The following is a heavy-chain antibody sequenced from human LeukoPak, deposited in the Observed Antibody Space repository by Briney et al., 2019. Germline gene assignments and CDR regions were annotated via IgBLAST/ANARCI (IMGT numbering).Heavy chain of an antibody. CDR1: GYTFTSYA. V-gene: IGHV1-3*01. Sequence: GASVKVSCKASGYTFTSYAMHWVRQAPGQRLEWIGWINAGNGNTKYSQKFQGRVTITRDTSISTAYMELSRLRSDDTAVYYCARVSGSGGAFDYWGQGTLVTVSS. J-gene: IGHJ4*02. D-gene: IGHD6-19*01. CDR2: INAGNGNT. CDR3: ARVSGSGGAFDY.